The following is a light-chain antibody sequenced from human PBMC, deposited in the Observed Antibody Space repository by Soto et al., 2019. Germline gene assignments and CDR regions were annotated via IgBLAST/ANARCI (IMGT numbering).Light chain of an antibody. CDR2: GAS. CDR1: QSVGSSH. Sequence: EIVLTQSPDTLSLSPGERATLSCRASQSVGSSHLAWYLQKPGQAPRLLIYGASSRATGVPDRFSGSGSGPDFTLTISSLEPEDFAVYYCQQYSSSITFGQGTRLEIK. J-gene: IGKJ5*01. CDR3: QQYSSSIT. V-gene: IGKV3-20*01.